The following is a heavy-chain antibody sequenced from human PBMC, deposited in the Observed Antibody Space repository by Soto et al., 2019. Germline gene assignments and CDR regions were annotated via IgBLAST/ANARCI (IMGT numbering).Heavy chain of an antibody. J-gene: IGHJ4*02. Sequence: EVQLVESGGGLVQPGGSLKLSCAASGFTFSGSDIHWVRQPSGKGLEWVGRIKSKANNYATTYAASMRGRLTISRDDSKHTAYLQLNSLNIEDTAVYYCSCADGRGYHAPYFWGQGTLVTVSS. CDR1: GFTFSGSD. CDR2: IKSKANNYAT. CDR3: SCADGRGYHAPYF. V-gene: IGHV3-73*02. D-gene: IGHD3-22*01.